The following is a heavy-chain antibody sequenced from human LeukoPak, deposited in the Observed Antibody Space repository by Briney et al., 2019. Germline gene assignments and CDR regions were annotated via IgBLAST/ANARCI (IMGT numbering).Heavy chain of an antibody. D-gene: IGHD6-6*01. V-gene: IGHV3-74*01. J-gene: IGHJ3*02. CDR3: ARRSAARDAFDI. Sequence: GGSLRLSCAASGFTFSSYWMHWVRQAPGKGLVWVSRINSDGSTTNYADSVKGRFTISRDNAKNTLYLQMNSLRAEDTAAYYCARRSAARDAFDIWGQGTMVTVSS. CDR1: GFTFSSYW. CDR2: INSDGSTT.